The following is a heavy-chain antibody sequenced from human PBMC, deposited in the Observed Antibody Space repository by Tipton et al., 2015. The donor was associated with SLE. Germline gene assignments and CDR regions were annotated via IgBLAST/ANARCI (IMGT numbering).Heavy chain of an antibody. V-gene: IGHV4-34*01. CDR1: GGSFSGYA. CDR3: ARGVSGYFHYCYMDV. CDR2: VSHTRGT. D-gene: IGHD3-16*01. Sequence: TLSLTCAVSGGSFSGYAWSWVRQPPGKGLEWIGEVSHTRGTNYNPSLKSRGTISLDTSNNQFSLRLSSVTAADTAVYYCARGVSGYFHYCYMDVWGKGTTVTISS. J-gene: IGHJ6*03.